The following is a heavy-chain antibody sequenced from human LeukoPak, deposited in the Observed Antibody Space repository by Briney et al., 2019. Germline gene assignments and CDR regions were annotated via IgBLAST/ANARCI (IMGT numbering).Heavy chain of an antibody. CDR1: GGSISSNS. J-gene: IGHJ6*03. CDR3: ARENRSPFYYFYMDV. CDR2: FYYSGST. Sequence: SETLSLTCTVSGGSISSNSWSWIRQPLGKGLEWIGNFYYSGSTNYNPSLKSRVTISVDTSKNQFSLKLNSVTAADTAVYFCARENRSPFYYFYMDVWGKGTTVTVSS. V-gene: IGHV4-59*01. D-gene: IGHD2/OR15-2a*01.